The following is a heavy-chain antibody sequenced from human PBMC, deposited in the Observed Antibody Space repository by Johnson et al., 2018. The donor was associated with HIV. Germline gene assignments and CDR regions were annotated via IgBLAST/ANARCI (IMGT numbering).Heavy chain of an antibody. CDR3: AREVDYAVNTQHLDAFDI. V-gene: IGHV3-66*01. CDR2: INWNGGST. J-gene: IGHJ3*02. D-gene: IGHD4-17*01. CDR1: GFTVGSNY. Sequence: MQLVESGGGLVQPGGSLRLSCAASGFTVGSNYMNWVRQAPGKGLELVSGINWNGGSTGHADSVKGRFTISRDNSKNTLYLQMNSLRAEDTAVYYCAREVDYAVNTQHLDAFDIWGQGTMVTVSS.